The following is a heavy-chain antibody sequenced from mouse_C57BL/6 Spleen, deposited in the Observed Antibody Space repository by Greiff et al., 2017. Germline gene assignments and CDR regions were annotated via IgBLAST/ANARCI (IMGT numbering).Heavy chain of an antibody. Sequence: EVQLVESGGGLVKPGGSLKLSCAASGFTFSDYGMHWVRQAPEKGLEWVAYISSGSSTIYYADTVKGRFTISRDNAKNTLFLQMTSLRSEDTAMYYCARYDDYDEVDYWGQGTSVTVSS. V-gene: IGHV5-17*01. CDR3: ARYDDYDEVDY. CDR2: ISSGSSTI. J-gene: IGHJ4*01. D-gene: IGHD2-4*01. CDR1: GFTFSDYG.